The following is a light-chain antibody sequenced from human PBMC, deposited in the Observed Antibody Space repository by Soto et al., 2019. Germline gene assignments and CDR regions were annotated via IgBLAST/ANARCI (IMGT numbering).Light chain of an antibody. V-gene: IGLV1-40*01. Sequence: QSVLTQPPSVSGAPGQRVTLSCTGSSSNIGAGYDVHWYQQVTGTAPKLLIYVNNNRPSGVPDRFSGSKSGTSASLVITGLQAEYEADYYCQSYDSSLSASVFGGGTKLTVL. CDR3: QSYDSSLSASV. CDR2: VNN. CDR1: SSNIGAGYD. J-gene: IGLJ3*02.